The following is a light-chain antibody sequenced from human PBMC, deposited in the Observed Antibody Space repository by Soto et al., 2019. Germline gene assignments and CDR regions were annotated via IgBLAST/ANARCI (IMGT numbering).Light chain of an antibody. CDR2: DTS. J-gene: IGKJ5*01. CDR3: QQYGTSEII. CDR1: QSLTNSF. Sequence: DILFAQSPGTLSLSPGERSTLSCISSQSLTNSFIAWYQQKPGQAPRLLIYDTSSRATGIPDRFSGSGSGTDFTLTISRLEPEDFAVFFCQQYGTSEIIFGQGTRLE. V-gene: IGKV3-20*01.